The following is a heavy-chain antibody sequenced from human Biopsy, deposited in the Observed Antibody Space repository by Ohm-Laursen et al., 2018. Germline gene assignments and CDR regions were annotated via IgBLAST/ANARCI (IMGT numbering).Heavy chain of an antibody. CDR1: GGSFTGHY. Sequence: PSDTLSLTCTVSGGSFTGHYWSWIRQPPGRGLEWIGHISYTGYTSYNASLKSRVTISVDTSRNHFSLRLSSLTAADTAVYYCARGSNDFGGLYFPRWGQGTLLTVSP. D-gene: IGHD4-23*01. J-gene: IGHJ4*02. V-gene: IGHV4-59*11. CDR3: ARGSNDFGGLYFPR. CDR2: ISYTGYT.